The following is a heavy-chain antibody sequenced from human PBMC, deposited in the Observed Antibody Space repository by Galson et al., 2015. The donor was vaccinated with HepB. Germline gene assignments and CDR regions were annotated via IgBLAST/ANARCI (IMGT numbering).Heavy chain of an antibody. CDR3: ARDNDLGITIFGGTYYYYGMDV. CDR1: GFTVSSNY. CDR2: IYSGGST. D-gene: IGHD3-3*01. Sequence: SLRLSCAASGFTVSSNYMSWVRQAPGKGLEWVSVIYSGGSTYYADSVKGRFTISRDNSKNTLYLQMNSLRAEDTAVYYCARDNDLGITIFGGTYYYYGMDVWGQGTTVTVSS. V-gene: IGHV3-66*02. J-gene: IGHJ6*02.